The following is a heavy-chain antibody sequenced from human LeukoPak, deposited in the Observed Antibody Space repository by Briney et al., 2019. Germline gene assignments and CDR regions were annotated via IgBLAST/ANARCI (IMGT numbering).Heavy chain of an antibody. V-gene: IGHV1-69*13. Sequence: GASVKVSCKASGGTFSSYAISWVRQAPGQGLEWMGGIIPIFDTANYAQKFQGRVTITADESTSTAYMELSSLRSEDTAVYYCARDPFQNPRGFPGWGQGTLVTVSS. CDR2: IIPIFDTA. D-gene: IGHD5-12*01. CDR1: GGTFSSYA. CDR3: ARDPFQNPRGFPG. J-gene: IGHJ4*02.